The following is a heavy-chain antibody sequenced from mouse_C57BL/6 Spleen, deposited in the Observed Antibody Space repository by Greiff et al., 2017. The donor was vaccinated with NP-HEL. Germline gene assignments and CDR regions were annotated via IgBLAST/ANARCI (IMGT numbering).Heavy chain of an antibody. CDR2: IYPGDGDT. V-gene: IGHV1-82*01. CDR1: GYAFSSSW. J-gene: IGHJ1*03. Sequence: QVQLQQSGPELVKPGASVKISCKASGYAFSSSWMNWVKQRPGKGLEWIGRIYPGDGDTNYNGKFKGKATLTADKSSSTAYMQLSSLTSEDSAVYFCARSLYDYGVFDVWGTGTTVTVSS. D-gene: IGHD2-4*01. CDR3: ARSLYDYGVFDV.